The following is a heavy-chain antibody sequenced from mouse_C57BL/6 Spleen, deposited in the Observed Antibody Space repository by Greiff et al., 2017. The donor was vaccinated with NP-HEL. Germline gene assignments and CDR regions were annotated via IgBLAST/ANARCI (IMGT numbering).Heavy chain of an antibody. V-gene: IGHV1-69*01. Sequence: QVQLQQPGAELVMPGASVKLSCKASGYTFTSYWMHWVKQRPGQGLEWIGEIDPSDSYTNYNQKFKGKSTLTVDKSSSTAYMQLSSLTSEDSAVYYCARSRGFITTVEGIAYWGQGTLVTVSA. CDR2: IDPSDSYT. CDR3: ARSRGFITTVEGIAY. D-gene: IGHD1-1*01. CDR1: GYTFTSYW. J-gene: IGHJ3*01.